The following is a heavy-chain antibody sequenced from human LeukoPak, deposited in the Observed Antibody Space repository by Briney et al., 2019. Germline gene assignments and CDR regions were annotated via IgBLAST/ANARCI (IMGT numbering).Heavy chain of an antibody. V-gene: IGHV4-34*01. CDR1: GGSFSGYY. Sequence: PSETLSLTCAVYGGSFSGYYWSWIRQPPGKGLEWIGEINHSGSTNYNPSLKSRVTMSVDTSKNQFSLKLSSVTAADTAVYYCARDRQPHDYYYYYGMDVWGQGTTVTVSS. CDR3: ARDRQPHDYYYYYGMDV. J-gene: IGHJ6*02. D-gene: IGHD6-13*01. CDR2: INHSGST.